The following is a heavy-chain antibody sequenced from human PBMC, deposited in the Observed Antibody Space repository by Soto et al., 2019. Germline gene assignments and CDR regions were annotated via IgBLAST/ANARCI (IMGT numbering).Heavy chain of an antibody. D-gene: IGHD2-15*01. CDR2: IFTSGNT. CDR3: ASGSLVSRYYGLDV. Sequence: PSETLSLTCTVSGGSMNDYYWSWIRQPAGKGLEWIGRIFTSGNTNYNPSLRSRLTMSVDTSTNQVSLRLTSVTAADTAVYYCASGSLVSRYYGLDVWGQGTTVPVSS. CDR1: GGSMNDYY. J-gene: IGHJ6*02. V-gene: IGHV4-4*07.